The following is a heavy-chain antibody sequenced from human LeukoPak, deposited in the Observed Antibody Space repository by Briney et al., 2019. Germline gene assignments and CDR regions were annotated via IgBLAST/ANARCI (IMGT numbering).Heavy chain of an antibody. J-gene: IGHJ5*02. CDR2: IKSKIDGGTT. V-gene: IGHV3-15*01. CDR3: TTDRRHDILTGYYRGWFDP. D-gene: IGHD3-9*01. CDR1: GFTFNNAW. Sequence: GGSLRLSCAASGFTFNNAWMSWVRQAPGKGLEWVGRIKSKIDGGTTDYAAPVKGRFTISGDDSQNTLSLRMSSLKTEDTAVYYCTTDRRHDILTGYYRGWFDPWGQGILVTVSS.